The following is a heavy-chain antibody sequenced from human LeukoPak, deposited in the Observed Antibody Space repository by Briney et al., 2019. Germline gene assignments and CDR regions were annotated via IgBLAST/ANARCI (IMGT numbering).Heavy chain of an antibody. CDR3: ARCMSELDYGDYAYYYHMDD. V-gene: IGHV4-61*09. D-gene: IGHD4-17*01. CDR1: GDSLTSGSRY. Sequence: PSRTLSLTCTVSGDSLTSGSRYWSWIRQPAGKGLEWIGHFYSSTRTTYNPSLESRVTISGDTAKNQFSLKLDSVTAADTAVYFCARCMSELDYGDYAYYYHMDDWAKGTTVTVSS. J-gene: IGHJ6*04. CDR2: FYSSTRT.